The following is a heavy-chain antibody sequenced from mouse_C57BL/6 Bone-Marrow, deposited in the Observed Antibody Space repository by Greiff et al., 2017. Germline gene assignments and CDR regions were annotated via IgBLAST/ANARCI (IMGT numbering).Heavy chain of an antibody. D-gene: IGHD2-2*01. Sequence: QVQLQQSGPELVKPGASVKISCKASGYAFSSSWMNWVKQRPGKGLEWIGRIYPGDGDTNYNGKFKGKATLTADKSSSKAYMQLSSLTSEDSAVYFCARGGYDAWFAYWGQGTLVTVSA. CDR2: IYPGDGDT. V-gene: IGHV1-82*01. CDR1: GYAFSSSW. J-gene: IGHJ3*01. CDR3: ARGGYDAWFAY.